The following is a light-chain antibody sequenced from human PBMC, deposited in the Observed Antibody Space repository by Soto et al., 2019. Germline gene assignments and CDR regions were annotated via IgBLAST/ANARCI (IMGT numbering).Light chain of an antibody. CDR1: SRDMGSYSL. Sequence: QSVLTQPASVSGSPGQSITISCTGTSRDMGSYSLVSWYQQHPGKAPKLIIYEGTKRPSGVSNRFSGSKSGNTASLTISGLQAEDEATYHCCSFARSSTSLFGGGTQLTVL. J-gene: IGLJ2*01. CDR2: EGT. CDR3: CSFARSSTSL. V-gene: IGLV2-23*01.